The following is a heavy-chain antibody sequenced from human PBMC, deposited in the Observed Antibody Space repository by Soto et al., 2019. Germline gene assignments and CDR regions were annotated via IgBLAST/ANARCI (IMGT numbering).Heavy chain of an antibody. V-gene: IGHV3-48*03. Sequence: LRLSCAASGFTFSSYEMNWVRQAPGKGLEWVSYISSSGSTIYYADSVKGRFTISRDNAKNSLYLQMNSLRAEDTAVYYCAREGRSLRNYYYGMDVWGQGTTVTVSS. CDR3: AREGRSLRNYYYGMDV. CDR1: GFTFSSYE. J-gene: IGHJ6*02. CDR2: ISSSGSTI.